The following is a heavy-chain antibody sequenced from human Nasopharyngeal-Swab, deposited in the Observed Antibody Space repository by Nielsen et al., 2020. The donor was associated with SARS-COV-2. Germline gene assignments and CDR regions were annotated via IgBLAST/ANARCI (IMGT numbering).Heavy chain of an antibody. J-gene: IGHJ4*02. V-gene: IGHV4-59*01. CDR1: GGSISSNY. CDR3: ARSIVVVPAGFDY. Sequence: SETLSLTCTVSGGSISSNYWSWIPQPSGKGLEWIGYIYYRGSTNYNPSLKSRVTISVDTSKNQFSLKLSSVTAADTAVYYCARSIVVVPAGFDYWGQGTLVTVSS. CDR2: IYYRGST. D-gene: IGHD2-2*01.